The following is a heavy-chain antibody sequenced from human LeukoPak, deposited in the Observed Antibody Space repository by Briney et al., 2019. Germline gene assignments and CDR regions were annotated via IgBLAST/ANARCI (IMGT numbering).Heavy chain of an antibody. Sequence: SVKVSCKASGGTFSSYAISWVRQAPGQGLEWMGGIIPIFGTANYAQKFQGRVTITTDESTSTAYMELSSLRSEDTAVYYCARSIVVVPVAIGWFDPWGQGTLVTVSS. CDR1: GGTFSSYA. CDR3: ARSIVVVPVAIGWFDP. V-gene: IGHV1-69*05. J-gene: IGHJ5*02. D-gene: IGHD2-2*02. CDR2: IIPIFGTA.